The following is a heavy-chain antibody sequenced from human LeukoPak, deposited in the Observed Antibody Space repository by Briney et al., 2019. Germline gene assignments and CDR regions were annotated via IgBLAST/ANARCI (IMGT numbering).Heavy chain of an antibody. D-gene: IGHD4-17*01. CDR3: ARILVTVTKGLDI. CDR2: ILYMRST. J-gene: IGHJ3*02. CDR1: DDSFSSHY. Sequence: SETLSLTCAVSDDSFSSHYWTWIPQPPGKGREGSGYILYMRSTKYNPSLKGRVTIPIATSKKQFSLKLSSVTAADTAVDFCARILVTVTKGLDIWGQGTMVSVSS. V-gene: IGHV4-59*11.